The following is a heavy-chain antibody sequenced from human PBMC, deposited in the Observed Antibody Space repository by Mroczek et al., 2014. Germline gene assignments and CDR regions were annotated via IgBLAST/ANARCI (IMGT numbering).Heavy chain of an antibody. D-gene: IGHD3-10*01. CDR1: GFTFSSYG. Sequence: QLVEDWGRRGSSLGRSLRLSCAASGFTFSSYGMHWVRQAPGKGLEWVAVISYDGSNKYYADSVKGRFTISRDNSKNTLYLQMNSLRAEDTAVYYCAKSARGRLLLWFGDLGYWGQGTLVTVSS. J-gene: IGHJ4*02. CDR2: ISYDGSNK. CDR3: AKSARGRLLLWFGDLGY. V-gene: IGHV3-30*18.